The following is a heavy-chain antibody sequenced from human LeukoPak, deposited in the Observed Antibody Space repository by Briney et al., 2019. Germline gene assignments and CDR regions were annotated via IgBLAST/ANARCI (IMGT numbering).Heavy chain of an antibody. CDR3: ARDGPYYYDSSGYSYYFDY. J-gene: IGHJ4*02. V-gene: IGHV3-48*03. CDR2: ISSSGSTI. D-gene: IGHD3-22*01. CDR1: GFTFSSYE. Sequence: PGGSLRPSCAASGFTFSSYEMNWVGQAPGKGLDWVSYISSSGSTIYYADSVKGGFTIPRDNAKNSLYLQMNSLRAEDTAVYYCARDGPYYYDSSGYSYYFDYWGQGTLVTVSS.